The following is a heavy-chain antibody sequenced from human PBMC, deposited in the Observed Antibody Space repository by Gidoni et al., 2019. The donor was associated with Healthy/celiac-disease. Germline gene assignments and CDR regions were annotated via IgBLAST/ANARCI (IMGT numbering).Heavy chain of an antibody. CDR3: ARAGYSSDRDAFDI. CDR2: INPNRGGK. CDR1: GYTFTGYY. J-gene: IGHJ3*02. Sequence: QVQLVKSGAEVKKPGASVKVSCKASGYTFTGYYMHWVRKAPGQGLEWMGWINPNRGGKNYAQKFQGRVTMTRDTSISTAYMELSRLRSDDTAVYYCARAGYSSDRDAFDIWGQGTMVTVSS. V-gene: IGHV1-2*02. D-gene: IGHD6-19*01.